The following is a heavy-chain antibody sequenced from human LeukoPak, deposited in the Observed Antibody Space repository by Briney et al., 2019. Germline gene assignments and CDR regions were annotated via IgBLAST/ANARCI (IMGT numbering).Heavy chain of an antibody. J-gene: IGHJ6*03. D-gene: IGHD4-17*01. Sequence: GESLKISCKGSGYSFTSYWIGWVRQMPGKGLEWMGIIYPGDSDTRYSPSFQGQVTISADKSISTVYLQWSSLKASDTAMYYCARQTVTVTTYGGDYYYYYYMDVWGKGTTVTISS. V-gene: IGHV5-51*01. CDR3: ARQTVTVTTYGGDYYYYYYMDV. CDR2: IYPGDSDT. CDR1: GYSFTSYW.